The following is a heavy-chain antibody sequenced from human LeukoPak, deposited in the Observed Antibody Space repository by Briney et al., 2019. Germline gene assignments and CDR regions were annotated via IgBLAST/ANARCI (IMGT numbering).Heavy chain of an antibody. J-gene: IGHJ4*02. CDR2: IYHSGGT. CDR1: GGSISSSNW. D-gene: IGHD4-11*01. Sequence: PSGTLSVTCAVSGGSISSSNWWSWVRQPPGKGLEWIGEIYHSGGTNYNPSLKSRVTISVDKSKNQFSLKLSSVTAADTAVYYCARARVKSYRSHFDYWGQGTLVTVSS. V-gene: IGHV4-4*02. CDR3: ARARVKSYRSHFDY.